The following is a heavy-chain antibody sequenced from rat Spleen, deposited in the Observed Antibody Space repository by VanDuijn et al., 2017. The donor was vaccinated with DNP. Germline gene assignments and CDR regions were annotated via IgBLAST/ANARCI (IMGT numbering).Heavy chain of an antibody. V-gene: IGHV5S13*01. D-gene: IGHD4-3*01. CDR1: GFTFSNYG. Sequence: EVQLVESGGGLVQPGRSLKLSCAASGFTFSNYGMAWVRQAPTKGLEWVASITSSGGSTYYRDSVKGRFTISRDNAKSTLYLQMSRLGSEDTAIYYCAREESGVDHWGQGVMVTVSS. CDR2: ITSSGGST. J-gene: IGHJ2*01. CDR3: AREESGVDH.